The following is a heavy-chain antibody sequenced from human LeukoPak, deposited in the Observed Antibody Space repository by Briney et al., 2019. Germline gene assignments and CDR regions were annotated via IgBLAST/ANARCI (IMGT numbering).Heavy chain of an antibody. CDR2: IYYSGST. CDR1: GGSISSSSYY. J-gene: IGHJ4*02. D-gene: IGHD3-22*01. V-gene: IGHV4-39*01. CDR3: AMYNYDSSYHLDY. Sequence: SETLSLTCTVSGGSISSSSYYWGWIRQPPGQGLEWIGSIYYSGSTYYNPSLKSRVTISVDTSKNQFSLKLSSVTAADTAVYYCAMYNYDSSYHLDYWGQGTLVTVSS.